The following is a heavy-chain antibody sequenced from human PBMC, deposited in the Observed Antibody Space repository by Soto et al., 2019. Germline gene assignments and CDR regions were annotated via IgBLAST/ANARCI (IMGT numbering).Heavy chain of an antibody. CDR2: IIPMFDRA. V-gene: IGHV1-69*12. CDR1: GDTFSRCP. Sequence: QVQLVQSGTEVKKPGSSVKVSCKASGDTFSRCPISWVRRAPGQGLEWMGGIIPMFDRANYAQKFQGRVTITADESTNTAYMELRSLISEDTAVYYCARDLRGQWVGEGGFDYWGQGTLVTVSS. J-gene: IGHJ4*02. CDR3: ARDLRGQWVGEGGFDY. D-gene: IGHD6-19*01.